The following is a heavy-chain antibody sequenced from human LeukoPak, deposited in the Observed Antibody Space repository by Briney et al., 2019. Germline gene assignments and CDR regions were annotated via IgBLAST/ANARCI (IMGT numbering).Heavy chain of an antibody. Sequence: SETLSLTCTVSGGSMSSYFWSWIRQPPGKGLEWIGYIYYSGSTNKNPSLKSRVTMSVESTNNQFSLKLNSVTAADTAVYYCARGYSTGSKRFSLYYYMDVWGKGTTVSVS. CDR2: IYYSGST. D-gene: IGHD6-19*01. CDR3: ARGYSTGSKRFSLYYYMDV. CDR1: GGSMSSYF. V-gene: IGHV4-59*01. J-gene: IGHJ6*03.